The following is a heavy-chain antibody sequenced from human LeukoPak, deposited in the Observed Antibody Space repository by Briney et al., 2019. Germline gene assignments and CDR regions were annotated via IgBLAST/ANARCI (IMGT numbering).Heavy chain of an antibody. CDR2: INHSGST. J-gene: IGHJ6*02. V-gene: IGHV4-34*01. D-gene: IGHD2-2*01. CDR3: ARGHCSSTSCYYYYGMDV. CDR1: GGSFSDYY. Sequence: SETLSLTCAVYGGSFSDYYWSWIRQPPGKGLEWIGEINHSGSTNYNPSLKSRVTISVDTSKNQFSLKLSSVTAADTAVYYCARGHCSSTSCYYYYGMDVWGQGTTVTVSS.